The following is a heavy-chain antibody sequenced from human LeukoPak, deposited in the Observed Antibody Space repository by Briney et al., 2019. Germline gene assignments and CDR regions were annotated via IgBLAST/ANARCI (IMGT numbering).Heavy chain of an antibody. V-gene: IGHV1-8*01. CDR2: MNPNSGNT. CDR1: GYTFRSFD. Sequence: GASVKVSCKASGYTFRSFDVNWVRQATGQGLEWMGWMNPNSGNTGYAQEFQGRVTMTRNTSINTAYMEVSGLTSEDTAVYYYARAPSPASYAMDVWGQGTTVTVSS. J-gene: IGHJ6*02. CDR3: ARAPSPASYAMDV.